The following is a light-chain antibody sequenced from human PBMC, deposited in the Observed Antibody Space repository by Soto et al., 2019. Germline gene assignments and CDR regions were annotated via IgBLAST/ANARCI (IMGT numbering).Light chain of an antibody. Sequence: DIQMTQSPSTLSASVGDRVTITCRASQSISSWLAWYQQKPGKAPNLLIYKASSLKSGVPSRFSGSGSGTDFTLTISSLQADDSATYYCQQYDSYWTFGQGTKVEIK. CDR2: KAS. CDR3: QQYDSYWT. CDR1: QSISSW. V-gene: IGKV1-5*03. J-gene: IGKJ1*01.